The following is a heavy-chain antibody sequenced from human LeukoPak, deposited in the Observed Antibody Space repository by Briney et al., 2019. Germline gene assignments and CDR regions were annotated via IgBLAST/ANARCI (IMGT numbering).Heavy chain of an antibody. CDR1: GFTFSSYW. CDR3: ARDPYDFWSGYYTDAGDY. D-gene: IGHD3-3*01. J-gene: IGHJ4*02. V-gene: IGHV3-7*01. CDR2: IKQDGSEK. Sequence: GGSLRLSCAASGFTFSSYWMSWVRQAPGKGLEWVANIKQDGSEKYYVDSVKGRFTISRDNAKNSLYLQMNSLRAEDTAVYYCARDPYDFWSGYYTDAGDYWGQGTLVTVSP.